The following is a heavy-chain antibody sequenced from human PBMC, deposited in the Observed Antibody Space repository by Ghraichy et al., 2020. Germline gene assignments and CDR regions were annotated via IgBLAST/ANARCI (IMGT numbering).Heavy chain of an antibody. J-gene: IGHJ4*02. Sequence: SETLSLTCTVSGGSISSYYWSWIRQPPGKGLEWIGYIYYSGSTNYNPSLKSLVTISVDTSKNQFSLKLSSVTAADTAVYYCAIGRGGSPTSADYWGQGTLVTVSS. CDR2: IYYSGST. CDR1: GGSISSYY. V-gene: IGHV4-59*01. D-gene: IGHD3-16*01. CDR3: AIGRGGSPTSADY.